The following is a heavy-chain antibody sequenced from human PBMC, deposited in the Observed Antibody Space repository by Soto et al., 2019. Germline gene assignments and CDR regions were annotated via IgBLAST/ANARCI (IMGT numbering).Heavy chain of an antibody. CDR3: AREARTLDWYLDL. J-gene: IGHJ2*01. V-gene: IGHV4-38-2*01. CDR1: GYSISADSY. D-gene: IGHD6-6*01. CDR2: IYHSGST. Sequence: SETLSLTCAVSGYSISADSYWGWIRQPPGKGLEWIGSIYHSGSTYYKSTLKSRVTISRDTSKNLFSLKPSSVTAADTAVYYCAREARTLDWYLDLWGRGTLVTVSS.